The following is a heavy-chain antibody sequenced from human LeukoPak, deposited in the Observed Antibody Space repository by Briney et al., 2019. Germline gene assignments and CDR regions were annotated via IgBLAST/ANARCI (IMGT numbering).Heavy chain of an antibody. D-gene: IGHD4-17*01. CDR2: IKTSGRG. V-gene: IGHV4-61*02. CDR1: GGSVTSGPNY. Sequence: PSQTLSLTCSVSGGSVTSGPNYWNWIRRPAGKGLEWIGRIKTSGRGNYNPSLKSRVTVYLDTPKNLVSLQLTSVTAADTAVYYCARDRGNGDYGDYFDSWGQGTQVTVSS. CDR3: ARDRGNGDYGDYFDS. J-gene: IGHJ4*02.